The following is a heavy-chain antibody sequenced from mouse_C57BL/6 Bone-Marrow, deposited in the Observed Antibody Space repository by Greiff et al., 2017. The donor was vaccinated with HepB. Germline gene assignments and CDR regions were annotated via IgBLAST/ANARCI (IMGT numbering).Heavy chain of an antibody. D-gene: IGHD1-1*01. CDR1: GYTFTSYW. CDR2: IYPGSGST. CDR3: APYYYGSSYFDY. V-gene: IGHV1-55*01. J-gene: IGHJ2*01. Sequence: QVQLQQPGAELVKPGASVKMSCKASGYTFTSYWITWVKQRPGQGLEWIGDIYPGSGSTNYNEKFKSKATLTVDTSSSTAYMQLSSLTSEDSAVYDCAPYYYGSSYFDYWGQGTTLTVSS.